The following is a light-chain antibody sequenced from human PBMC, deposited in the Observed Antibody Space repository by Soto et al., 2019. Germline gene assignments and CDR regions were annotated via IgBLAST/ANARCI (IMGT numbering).Light chain of an antibody. J-gene: IGKJ1*01. CDR1: QSISSY. CDR2: AAS. V-gene: IGKV1-39*01. CDR3: QQSYNTPQT. Sequence: DIQMTQSPSSLSASVGDRVTITCRASQSISSYLNWYQQKPRKAPKLLIYAASSLQSGVPSRFSGSGSGTEFTLTISILQPDDFATYYCQQSYNTPQTFGQGTKVDIK.